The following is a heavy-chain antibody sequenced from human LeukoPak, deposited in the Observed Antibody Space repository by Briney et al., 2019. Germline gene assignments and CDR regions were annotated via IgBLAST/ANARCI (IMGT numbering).Heavy chain of an antibody. J-gene: IGHJ4*02. CDR2: IYTSGST. CDR1: GGSISSGSYY. CDR3: AGGHIAAALFDY. D-gene: IGHD6-13*01. Sequence: SETLSPTCTVSGGSISSGSYYWSWIRQPAGKGLEWIGRIYTSGSTNYNPSLKSRVTISVDTSKNQFSLKLSSVTAADTAVYYCAGGHIAAALFDYWGQGTLVTVSS. V-gene: IGHV4-61*02.